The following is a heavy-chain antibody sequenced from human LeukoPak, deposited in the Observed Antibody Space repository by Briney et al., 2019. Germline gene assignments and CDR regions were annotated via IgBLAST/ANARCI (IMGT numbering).Heavy chain of an antibody. Sequence: GASVKVSCKVSGYTLTELSMHWVRQAPGKGLEWMGGFDPEDGETIYAQKFQGRVTMTEDTSTDTAYMELSSLRSEDTAVYYCARDPIAAAGTGAFDIWGQGTMVTVSS. CDR2: FDPEDGET. V-gene: IGHV1-24*01. CDR1: GYTLTELS. D-gene: IGHD6-13*01. J-gene: IGHJ3*02. CDR3: ARDPIAAAGTGAFDI.